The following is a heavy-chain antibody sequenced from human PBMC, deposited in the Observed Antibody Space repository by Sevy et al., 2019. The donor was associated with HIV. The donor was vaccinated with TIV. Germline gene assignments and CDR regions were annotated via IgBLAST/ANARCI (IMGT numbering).Heavy chain of an antibody. CDR1: GFTFSNAW. Sequence: GGSLRRSCAASGFTFSNAWMSWVRHAPGKGLEWVGRIKSKTDGGTTDYAAPVKGRFTISRDDSKNTLYLQMNSLKTEDTAIYYGTTDSKKRGLSALLAYWCQGTLVTVSS. J-gene: IGHJ4*02. CDR3: TTDSKKRGLSALLAY. D-gene: IGHD3-10*01. V-gene: IGHV3-15*01. CDR2: IKSKTDGGTT.